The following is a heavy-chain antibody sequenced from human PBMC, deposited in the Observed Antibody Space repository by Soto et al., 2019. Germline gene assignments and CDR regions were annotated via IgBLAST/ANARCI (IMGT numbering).Heavy chain of an antibody. J-gene: IGHJ6*02. V-gene: IGHV1-18*01. D-gene: IGHD1-1*01. CDR2: ISAYNGNT. Sequence: QVQLVQSGAEVKKPGASVKVSCKASGYTFTTYGINWVRQAPGQGLEWMGWISAYNGNTNYAQKLQGRVTMTTDTSTSTAYMELRSLRSDDTAVYYCARVWVGTTFAYSYGMDVWGQGTTVTVSS. CDR1: GYTFTTYG. CDR3: ARVWVGTTFAYSYGMDV.